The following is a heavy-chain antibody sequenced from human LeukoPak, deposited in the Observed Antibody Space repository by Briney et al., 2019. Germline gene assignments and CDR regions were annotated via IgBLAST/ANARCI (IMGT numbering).Heavy chain of an antibody. V-gene: IGHV6-1*01. CDR2: TYYRSKWYN. Sequence: SQTLSLTCAISGDSVSSNSAAWNWIRRSPSRGLEWLGRTYYRSKWYNDYAVSVKSRITINPDTSKNQFSLQLNSVTPEDTAVYYCARHAPVNTAMVPPPYGMDVWGQGTTVTVSS. CDR1: GDSVSSNSAA. D-gene: IGHD5-18*01. J-gene: IGHJ6*02. CDR3: ARHAPVNTAMVPPPYGMDV.